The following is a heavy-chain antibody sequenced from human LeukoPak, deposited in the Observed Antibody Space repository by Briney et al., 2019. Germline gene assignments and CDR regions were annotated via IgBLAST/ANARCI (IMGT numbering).Heavy chain of an antibody. D-gene: IGHD6-6*01. Sequence: SQTLSLTCSVSGDSISSRTYYWTWIRQHPEKGLEWIGYIWNSGSTNYNPALKSRVTISVDTSKNQLSLKLTPVTAADTAIYYCARDVSSMFPNWFDPWGQGILVIVSS. J-gene: IGHJ5*02. CDR1: GDSISSRTYY. V-gene: IGHV4-31*03. CDR3: ARDVSSMFPNWFDP. CDR2: IWNSGST.